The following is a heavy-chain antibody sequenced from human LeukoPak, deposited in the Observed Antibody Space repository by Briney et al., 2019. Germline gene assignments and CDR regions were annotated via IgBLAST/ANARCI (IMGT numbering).Heavy chain of an antibody. Sequence: GGSLRLSCAASGFTFSDYYMSWIRQAPGKGLEWVSYISSSSSYTNYADSVKGRFTISRNNAKNSLYLQMNSLRAEDTAVYYCAREYYDGMDVWGQGTTVTVSS. J-gene: IGHJ6*02. CDR1: GFTFSDYY. CDR2: ISSSSSYT. V-gene: IGHV3-11*05. CDR3: AREYYDGMDV.